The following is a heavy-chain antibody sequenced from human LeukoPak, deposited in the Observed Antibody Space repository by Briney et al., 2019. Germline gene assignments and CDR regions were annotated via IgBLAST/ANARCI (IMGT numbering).Heavy chain of an antibody. CDR2: ISGNGATT. CDR3: AASGTVWRGSASYYVY. V-gene: IGHV3-23*01. J-gene: IGHJ4*02. Sequence: GGSLRLSSAASGFIFSTFAMGWVRQAPGKGLEWVSTISGNGATTYYAASVKRRFTISRDKSKNTLYLQTNSLRAEDTAISFGAASGTVWRGSASYYVYCGPGALVTASS. CDR1: GFIFSTFA. D-gene: IGHD3-16*01.